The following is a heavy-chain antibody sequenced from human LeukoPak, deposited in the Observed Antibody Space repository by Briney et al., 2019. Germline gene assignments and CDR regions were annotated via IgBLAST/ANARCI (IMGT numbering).Heavy chain of an antibody. D-gene: IGHD2-2*01. J-gene: IGHJ3*02. CDR2: MNPNTGRT. CDR3: ARSSRARYDAFDI. V-gene: IGHV1-8*01. Sequence: ASVTVSCKASRYTFTSYDINWVREAAGHGLEWMGWMNPNTGRTGYAQKFQGRITMTRDTSINTAYMELTNLRSEDTAVYYCARSSRARYDAFDIWGQGTMVTVSS. CDR1: RYTFTSYD.